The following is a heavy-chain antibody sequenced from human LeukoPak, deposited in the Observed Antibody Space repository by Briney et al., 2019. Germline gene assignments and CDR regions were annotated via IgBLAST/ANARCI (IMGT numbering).Heavy chain of an antibody. CDR3: TRDQPFSSFDH. V-gene: IGHV3-21*01. Sequence: GGSLKLSRAASGFPFSSHTMNWVRQAPGKGLEWVSSIGGTNGYSFYAHSLKGRFTISRDNAKNSLSLLMNNLRAEDTAVYYCTRDQPFSSFDHWGQGILVTVSS. J-gene: IGHJ4*02. D-gene: IGHD6-13*01. CDR1: GFPFSSHT. CDR2: IGGTNGYS.